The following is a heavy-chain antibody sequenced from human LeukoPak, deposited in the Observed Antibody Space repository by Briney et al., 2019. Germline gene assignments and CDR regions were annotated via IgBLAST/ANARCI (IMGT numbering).Heavy chain of an antibody. V-gene: IGHV3-7*05. Sequence: GGSLRLSCAASGFTFNSHWMSWVRQAPGKGLEWVANIKQDGREKYYVDSVKGRFTISRDNAKNSLYLQMSSLRAEDTAVYYCARHYSVTYSDDAFDIWGQGTMVTVSS. CDR1: GFTFNSHW. CDR2: IKQDGREK. J-gene: IGHJ3*02. CDR3: ARHYSVTYSDDAFDI. D-gene: IGHD3-10*01.